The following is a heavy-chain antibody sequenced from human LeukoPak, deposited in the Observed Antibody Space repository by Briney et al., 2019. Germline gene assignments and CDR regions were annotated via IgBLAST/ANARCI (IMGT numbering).Heavy chain of an antibody. D-gene: IGHD4-17*01. J-gene: IGHJ4*02. CDR2: IDPHGGTT. Sequence: ASVTVSCKAPGYTFSIYSVHWVRQAPGQGLEWVGTIDPHGGTTSFAQKFQGRVTLTRDMSTNTVSMELRSLRYENTAVYFCAREGATREYTGDTWRYFFDFWGQGTLVTVSS. CDR1: GYTFSIYS. CDR3: AREGATREYTGDTWRYFFDF. V-gene: IGHV1-46*01.